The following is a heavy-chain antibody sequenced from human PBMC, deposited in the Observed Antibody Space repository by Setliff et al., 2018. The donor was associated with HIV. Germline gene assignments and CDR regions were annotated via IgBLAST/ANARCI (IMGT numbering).Heavy chain of an antibody. V-gene: IGHV7-4-1*02. CDR1: GYVFTTYV. CDR3: ARDYNYASGTYNWFDP. CDR2: INPNTGNP. D-gene: IGHD3-10*01. Sequence: ASVKVSCKASGYVFTTYVINCVRQAPGRGLELMGWINPNTGNPRYAPGFTGRFVFSLDTSATTAHLQINGLKTDDTAVYYCARDYNYASGTYNWFDPWGQGTLVTV. J-gene: IGHJ5*02.